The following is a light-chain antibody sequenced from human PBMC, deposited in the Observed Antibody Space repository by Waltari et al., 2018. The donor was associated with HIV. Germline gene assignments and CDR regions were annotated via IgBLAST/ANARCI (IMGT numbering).Light chain of an antibody. Sequence: QSVLTQPPSASGTPGQRVTIPCSGSRSNIGSNTVNWYQQLPGTAPKLLLYSNNHRPSGVPDRFSGSKSGTSASLAISGLQSEDEADYYCAAWDGSLNGRVFGGGTKLTVL. CDR3: AAWDGSLNGRV. J-gene: IGLJ3*02. CDR1: RSNIGSNT. V-gene: IGLV1-44*01. CDR2: SNN.